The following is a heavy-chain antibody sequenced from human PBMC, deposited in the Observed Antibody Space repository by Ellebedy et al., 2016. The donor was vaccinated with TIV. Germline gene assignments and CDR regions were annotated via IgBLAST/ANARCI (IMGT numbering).Heavy chain of an antibody. J-gene: IGHJ4*02. Sequence: GESLKISCAASGFTVSSNYMSWVRQAPGKGLEWVSVIYSGGSTYYEDSVKGRFTISRDNSKNTLYLQMNSLRAEDTAVYYCARGLGDYWGQGTLVTVSS. D-gene: IGHD5/OR15-5a*01. CDR1: GFTVSSNY. V-gene: IGHV3-53*01. CDR3: ARGLGDY. CDR2: IYSGGST.